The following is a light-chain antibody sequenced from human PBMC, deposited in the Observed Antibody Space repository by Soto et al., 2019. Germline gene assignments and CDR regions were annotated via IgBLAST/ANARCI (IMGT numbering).Light chain of an antibody. Sequence: DIPMTQSPPSLSVSVGDRVTITCRASRGIGNSLAWYQQKPGKVPNLLIYAASTLRSGVPSRFSGSGSGTDFTLTISSLQPEDVATYYCQKYNSDSWTFGQGTKVEIK. CDR2: AAS. V-gene: IGKV1-27*01. CDR3: QKYNSDSWT. CDR1: RGIGNS. J-gene: IGKJ1*01.